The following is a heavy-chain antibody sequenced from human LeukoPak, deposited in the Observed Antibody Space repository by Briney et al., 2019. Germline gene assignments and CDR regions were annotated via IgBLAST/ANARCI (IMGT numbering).Heavy chain of an antibody. Sequence: GGSLRLSCAASGFRFTNYWMSCVRQAPGKGLEWVANIKQDGSEIDYSDPMKGRFTISRDNTRNSVYLQVDSLRAEDTAVYYCARIGYSSSSFDYWGQGTLVTVSS. CDR3: ARIGYSSSSFDY. CDR1: GFRFTNYW. D-gene: IGHD6-13*01. CDR2: IKQDGSEI. J-gene: IGHJ4*02. V-gene: IGHV3-7*01.